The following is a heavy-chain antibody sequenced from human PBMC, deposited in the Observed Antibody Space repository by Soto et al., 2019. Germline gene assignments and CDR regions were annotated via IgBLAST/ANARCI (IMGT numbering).Heavy chain of an antibody. Sequence: GGSLRLSCAASGFTFSAYGMYWVRQAPGKGLEWVALVSYDGSNKYYADSVKGRFTISRDNSKNTLYLQMDSLRLEDTAVYYCAKDYCSGTSCYSPYFDYWGQRTLVT. J-gene: IGHJ4*02. D-gene: IGHD2-15*01. CDR1: GFTFSAYG. CDR2: VSYDGSNK. CDR3: AKDYCSGTSCYSPYFDY. V-gene: IGHV3-30*18.